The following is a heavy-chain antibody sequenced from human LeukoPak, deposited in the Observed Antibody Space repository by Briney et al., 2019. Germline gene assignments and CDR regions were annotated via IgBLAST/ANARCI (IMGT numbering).Heavy chain of an antibody. Sequence: SETLSLTCAVYGGSFSGYYWSWIRQPPGKGLEWIGEINHSGSTNYNPSLKSRVTISVDTSKNQFSLKLSSVTAADTAVYYCARARIAVAGSRAGYYYYYMDVWGKGTTVTVSS. J-gene: IGHJ6*03. CDR2: INHSGST. D-gene: IGHD6-19*01. CDR1: GGSFSGYY. CDR3: ARARIAVAGSRAGYYYYYMDV. V-gene: IGHV4-34*01.